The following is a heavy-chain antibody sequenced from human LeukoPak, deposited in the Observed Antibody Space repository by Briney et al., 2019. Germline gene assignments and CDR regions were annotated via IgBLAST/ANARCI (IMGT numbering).Heavy chain of an antibody. V-gene: IGHV3-30*18. J-gene: IGHJ4*02. Sequence: PGGSLRLSCAASGFTFSTYGMHWVRQAPGKGLEWVALISYDGSNKDYGESVKGRFTISRHNSKNTLYLQMDSLRPEDTAVYYCAKIYCSGGRCYSGGYFFDYWGQGALVTVSS. D-gene: IGHD2-15*01. CDR3: AKIYCSGGRCYSGGYFFDY. CDR2: ISYDGSNK. CDR1: GFTFSTYG.